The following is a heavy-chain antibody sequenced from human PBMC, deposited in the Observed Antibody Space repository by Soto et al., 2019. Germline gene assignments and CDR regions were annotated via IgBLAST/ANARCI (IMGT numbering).Heavy chain of an antibody. CDR3: ARDKDSSARPRAEFDY. D-gene: IGHD6-19*01. CDR1: GYMFTSYF. J-gene: IGHJ4*02. CDR2: INPSDGTT. Sequence: QGHLVQSGAEVKRPGASVRVSCESSGYMFTSYFIHWVRQAPGQGLEWVGVINPSDGTTTYAQKFHARITMTRDTSTTTVDMELSSLRSEDTAVYYCARDKDSSARPRAEFDYWGQGTLITVSS. V-gene: IGHV1-46*01.